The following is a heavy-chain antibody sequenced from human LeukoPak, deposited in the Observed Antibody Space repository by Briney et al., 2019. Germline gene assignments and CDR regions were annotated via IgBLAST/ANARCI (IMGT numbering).Heavy chain of an antibody. Sequence: SETLSLTCAVYRGSFSGYYWSWIRQPPGKGLEWIGEINHSGSTNYNPSLKSRVTISVDTSKNQFSLKVRSLSAADTAVYYCTRGPTISETGYFDFWGQGTLVTVSS. J-gene: IGHJ4*03. CDR2: INHSGST. CDR1: RGSFSGYY. D-gene: IGHD1-1*01. CDR3: TRGPTISETGYFDF. V-gene: IGHV4-34*01.